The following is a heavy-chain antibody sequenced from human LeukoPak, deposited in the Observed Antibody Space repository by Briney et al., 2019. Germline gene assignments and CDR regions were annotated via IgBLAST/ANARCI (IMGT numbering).Heavy chain of an antibody. D-gene: IGHD1/OR15-1a*01. Sequence: SETLSLTCTVSGGSISSSSYSWGWIRQPPGKGLEWIGSIYYSGSTYYNPSLKSRVTISVDTSKNQFSLKLSSVTAADTAVYYCARLWNMYYFDYWGQGTLVTVSS. CDR1: GGSISSSSYS. J-gene: IGHJ4*02. CDR2: IYYSGST. CDR3: ARLWNMYYFDY. V-gene: IGHV4-39*01.